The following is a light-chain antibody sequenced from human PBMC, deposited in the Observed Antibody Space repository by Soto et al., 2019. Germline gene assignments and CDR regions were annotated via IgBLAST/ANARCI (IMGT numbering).Light chain of an antibody. V-gene: IGLV2-8*01. CDR2: DVS. Sequence: QSALTQPASVSGSPGQSITISCTGTSSDVGGYNYVSWYQQHPGKAPKLMIYDVSKRPSGVPYRFSGSKSGNAASLTVSGLQGEDEADYYCSSYAGSSGVFGGGTKVTVL. CDR3: SSYAGSSGV. J-gene: IGLJ3*02. CDR1: SSDVGGYNY.